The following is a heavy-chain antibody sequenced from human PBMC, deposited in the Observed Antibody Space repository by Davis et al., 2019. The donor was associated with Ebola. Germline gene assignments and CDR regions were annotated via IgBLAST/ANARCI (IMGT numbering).Heavy chain of an antibody. D-gene: IGHD3-9*01. Sequence: GGSLRLSCAASGLTSDDYAMHCVRQAPGKGLEWVSLISGDGGSTYYADSVKGRFTISRDNSKNSLYLQMSSLRAEDTALYYRAKDRHHDILTGYFSDWGQGTLVTVSS. CDR3: AKDRHHDILTGYFSD. V-gene: IGHV3-43*02. CDR1: GLTSDDYA. CDR2: ISGDGGST. J-gene: IGHJ4*02.